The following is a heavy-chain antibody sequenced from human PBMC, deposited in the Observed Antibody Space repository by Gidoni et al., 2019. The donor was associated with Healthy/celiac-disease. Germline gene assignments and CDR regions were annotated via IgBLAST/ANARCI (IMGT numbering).Heavy chain of an antibody. J-gene: IGHJ4*02. CDR2: IWYDGSNK. CDR3: ARAVFGVADIDY. D-gene: IGHD3-3*01. Sequence: IWYDGSNKYYADSVKGRFTISRDNSKNTLYLQMNSLRAEDTAVYYCARAVFGVADIDYWGQGTLVTVSS. V-gene: IGHV3-33*01.